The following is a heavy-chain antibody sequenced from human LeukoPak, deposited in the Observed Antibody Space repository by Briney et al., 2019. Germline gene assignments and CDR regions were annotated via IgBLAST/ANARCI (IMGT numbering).Heavy chain of an antibody. D-gene: IGHD3-9*01. CDR2: ISVYTGYT. Sequence: ASVKVSCKASGYTFSNYGVTWVRQAPGQGLEWMGWISVYTGYTNYAQNFQGRVTMTTDTSTDTAYMELRSLTSDDTAVYFCARDGGYFDWPRPRPGKYYFDYWGQGTLVTVTS. J-gene: IGHJ4*02. CDR1: GYTFSNYG. V-gene: IGHV1-18*01. CDR3: ARDGGYFDWPRPRPGKYYFDY.